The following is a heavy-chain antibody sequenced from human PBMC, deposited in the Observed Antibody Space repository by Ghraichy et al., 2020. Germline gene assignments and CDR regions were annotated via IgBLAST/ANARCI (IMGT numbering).Heavy chain of an antibody. J-gene: IGHJ4*02. D-gene: IGHD3-22*01. CDR2: ITWDGANP. CDR3: VKEDSPGPLDY. Sequence: GGSLRLSCAASGFIFDDYTMHWVRQAPGRGLEWVALITWDGANPYYADSVKGRFTISRDNSKKSLYLEMSGLRDEDTALYYCVKEDSPGPLDYWGQGALVTVSS. CDR1: GFIFDDYT. V-gene: IGHV3-43*01.